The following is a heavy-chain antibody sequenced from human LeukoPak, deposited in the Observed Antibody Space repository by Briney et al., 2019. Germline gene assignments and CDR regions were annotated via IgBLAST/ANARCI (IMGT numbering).Heavy chain of an antibody. CDR2: INHSGST. CDR1: GGSFSGYY. Sequence: SGTLSLTCAVYGGSFSGYYWSWIRQPPGKGLEWIGEINHSGSTNYNPSLKSRVTISVDTSKNQFSLKLSSVTAADTAVYYCARGPNEYYYDSSGYYPYWGQGTLVTVSS. D-gene: IGHD3-22*01. V-gene: IGHV4-34*01. J-gene: IGHJ4*02. CDR3: ARGPNEYYYDSSGYYPY.